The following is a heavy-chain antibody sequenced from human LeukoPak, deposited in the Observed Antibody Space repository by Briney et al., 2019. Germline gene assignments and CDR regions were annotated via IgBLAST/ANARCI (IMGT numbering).Heavy chain of an antibody. CDR3: ARGGWETYFDY. Sequence: SGGSLRLSCAASGFTLIDYYMSWIRQAPGRGLEWVSYMSSSGTKIYYTGSVKGRFTISMDIAKKSVHLQMNSLRAEDTAVYNCARGGWETYFDYWGLGTLVTVSS. D-gene: IGHD1-26*01. J-gene: IGHJ4*02. V-gene: IGHV3-11*04. CDR1: GFTLIDYY. CDR2: MSSSGTKI.